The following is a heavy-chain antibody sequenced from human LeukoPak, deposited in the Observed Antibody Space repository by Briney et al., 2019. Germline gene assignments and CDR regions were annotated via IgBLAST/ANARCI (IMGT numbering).Heavy chain of an antibody. D-gene: IGHD3-22*01. CDR2: ISGSGGST. J-gene: IGHJ4*02. Sequence: GGSLRLSCAASGFTFSSYAMSWVRQAPGKGLEWVSAISGSGGSTYYADSVKGRFTISRDNSKNTVYLQMNSLRAEDTAVYYCAKNNYYDSSGLPGYWGQGTLVTVSS. CDR3: AKNNYYDSSGLPGY. V-gene: IGHV3-23*01. CDR1: GFTFSSYA.